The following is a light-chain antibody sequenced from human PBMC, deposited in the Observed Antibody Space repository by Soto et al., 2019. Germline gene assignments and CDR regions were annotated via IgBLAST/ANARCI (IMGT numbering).Light chain of an antibody. CDR1: QSVSTN. J-gene: IGKJ1*01. V-gene: IGKV3-15*01. Sequence: EIVMTHSPATLSVSPGERATLSCRASQSVSTNLAWYQQQPGQAPRLLIYGASTRATGIPARFSGSGSGTEFTLTISSLQSEDFAVYYCQQYNDWPRRFGQG. CDR2: GAS. CDR3: QQYNDWPRR.